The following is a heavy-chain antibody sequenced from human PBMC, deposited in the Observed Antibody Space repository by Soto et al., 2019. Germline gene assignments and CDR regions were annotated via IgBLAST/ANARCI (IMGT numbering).Heavy chain of an antibody. CDR2: IYYSGST. V-gene: IGHV4-59*01. J-gene: IGHJ4*02. Sequence: PSETLSLTCTVSGGSISSYYWSWIRQPPGKGLEWIGYIYYSGSTNYNPSLKSRVTISVDTSKNQFSLKLSSVTAADTAVYYCARESRGFDYWGQGTLVTVSS. CDR1: GGSISSYY. CDR3: ARESRGFDY. D-gene: IGHD2-2*01.